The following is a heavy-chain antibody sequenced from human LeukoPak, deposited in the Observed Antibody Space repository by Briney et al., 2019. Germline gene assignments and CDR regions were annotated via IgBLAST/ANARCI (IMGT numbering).Heavy chain of an antibody. CDR1: GFTVSSNY. V-gene: IGHV3-53*01. CDR3: ARVSGWYSFAIDY. Sequence: GGSLRLSCAASGFTVSSNYMSWVRQAPGKGLEWVSVIYSGGSTYYADSVKGRFTISRDNSKNTLYLQMNSPRAEDTAVYYCARVSGWYSFAIDYWGQGTLVTVSS. CDR2: IYSGGST. J-gene: IGHJ4*02. D-gene: IGHD6-19*01.